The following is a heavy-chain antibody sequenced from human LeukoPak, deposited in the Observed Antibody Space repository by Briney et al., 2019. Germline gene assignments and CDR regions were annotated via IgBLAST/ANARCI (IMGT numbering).Heavy chain of an antibody. V-gene: IGHV3-23*01. CDR3: ANRDVVIRVVLVGFHKEAYYFDS. D-gene: IGHD2-21*01. CDR2: ISGSSGST. Sequence: GGSLRLSCAVSGFTLSSYGMSWVRQAPGKGLEWVAGISGSSGSTNYADSVKGRFTISRDSPKNTLYLQMNSVRAEDTAVYFCANRDVVIRVVLVGFHKEAYYFDSWGQGALVTVSS. J-gene: IGHJ4*02. CDR1: GFTLSSYG.